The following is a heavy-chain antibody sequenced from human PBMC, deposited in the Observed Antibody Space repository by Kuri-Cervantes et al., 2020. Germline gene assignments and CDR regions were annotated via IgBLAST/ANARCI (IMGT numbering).Heavy chain of an antibody. D-gene: IGHD5-12*01. CDR2: IYYSRST. CDR1: GYSISSSYY. Sequence: SETLSLTCTVSGYSISSSYYWGWSRQHPGKGRAWMVSIYYSRSTYYNTSLKSRVTISVDTSKNQFSMKLSSVTAADTAVSYCARVGGWLRLLEWYFDLWGRGTLVTVSS. J-gene: IGHJ2*01. CDR3: ARVGGWLRLLEWYFDL. V-gene: IGHV4-38-2*02.